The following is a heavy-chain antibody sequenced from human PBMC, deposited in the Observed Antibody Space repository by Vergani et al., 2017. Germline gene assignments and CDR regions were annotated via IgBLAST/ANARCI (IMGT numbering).Heavy chain of an antibody. J-gene: IGHJ3*02. Sequence: QVQLQESGPGLVKPSQTLSLTCTVSGGSISSGGYYWSWVRQHPGKGLEWIGYIYYSGSTYYNPTLKSRVTITVDTSKNQFSLKLSPVTAADTAVYYCAREQRQDAFDSWGRGTMVTVYS. CDR1: GGSISSGGYY. V-gene: IGHV4-31*03. CDR3: AREQRQDAFDS. CDR2: IYYSGST.